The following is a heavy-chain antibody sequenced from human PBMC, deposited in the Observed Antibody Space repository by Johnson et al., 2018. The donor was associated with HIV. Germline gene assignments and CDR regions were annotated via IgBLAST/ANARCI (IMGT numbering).Heavy chain of an antibody. CDR1: GFTVSSNY. CDR3: ARDASYYGSANDAFDI. V-gene: IGHV3-66*01. Sequence: VQLVESGGGLVQPGGSLRLSCTASGFTVSSNYMTWVRQAPGKRLEWVSVIYSGGSTYYADSVKGRFTISRDNSKNTLYLQMNSLRAEDTAVYYCARDASYYGSANDAFDIWGQGTMVTVSS. D-gene: IGHD3-10*01. CDR2: IYSGGST. J-gene: IGHJ3*02.